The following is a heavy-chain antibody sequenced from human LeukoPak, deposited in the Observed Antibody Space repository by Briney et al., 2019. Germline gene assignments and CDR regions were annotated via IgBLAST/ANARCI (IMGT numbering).Heavy chain of an antibody. Sequence: AAVKVSCKASGYTFTDYFLHWVRQAPGQRREWMGWINPNSDDTKYAQKFQGRVTMTRVTSIATAYMELNRLRSDDTAVYYCARGFQRLEHWDWLDPWGQGTLVTVAS. D-gene: IGHD6-25*01. V-gene: IGHV1-2*02. CDR2: INPNSDDT. CDR3: ARGFQRLEHWDWLDP. CDR1: GYTFTDYF. J-gene: IGHJ5*02.